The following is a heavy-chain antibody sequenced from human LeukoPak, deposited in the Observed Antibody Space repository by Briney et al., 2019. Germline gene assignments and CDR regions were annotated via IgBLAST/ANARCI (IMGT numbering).Heavy chain of an antibody. V-gene: IGHV4-59*12. CDR3: ARGYYDSSGYYQSPIFDY. CDR1: GGSISNYY. D-gene: IGHD3-22*01. J-gene: IGHJ4*02. Sequence: SETLSLTCSVSGGSISNYYWNWIRQTPGKGLEWIGTIYYSGSTYYNPSLKSRVTISIDTSKKQFSLKLSSVTAADTAVYYCARGYYDSSGYYQSPIFDYWGQGTLVTVSS. CDR2: IYYSGST.